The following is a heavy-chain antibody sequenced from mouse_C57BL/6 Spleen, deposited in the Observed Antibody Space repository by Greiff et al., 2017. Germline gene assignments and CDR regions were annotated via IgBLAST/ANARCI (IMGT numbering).Heavy chain of an antibody. D-gene: IGHD2-4*01. V-gene: IGHV8-8*01. Sequence: QVTLKESGPGILQPSQTLSLTCSFSGFSLSTFGMGVGWIRQPSGKGLEWLAHIWWDDDKYYNPALKSRLTISKDTSKNQVFLKIANVDTADTATYYCARIYYDYDELGRGVFDYWGQGTTLTVSS. CDR1: GFSLSTFGMG. CDR2: IWWDDDK. J-gene: IGHJ2*01. CDR3: ARIYYDYDELGRGVFDY.